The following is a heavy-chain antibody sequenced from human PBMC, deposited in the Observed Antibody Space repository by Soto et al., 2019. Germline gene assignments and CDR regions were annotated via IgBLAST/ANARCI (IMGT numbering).Heavy chain of an antibody. V-gene: IGHV1-2*04. CDR1: GYTLTGYY. J-gene: IGHJ4*02. D-gene: IGHD3-3*01. CDR2: INPNSGGT. Sequence: ASVKVSCKASGYTLTGYYMHWVRQAPGQGLEWMGWINPNSGGTNYAQKFQGWVTMTRDTSISTAYMELSRLRSDDTAVYYCARGRSVYYDFWSGYHKIFDYWGQGTLVTVSS. CDR3: ARGRSVYYDFWSGYHKIFDY.